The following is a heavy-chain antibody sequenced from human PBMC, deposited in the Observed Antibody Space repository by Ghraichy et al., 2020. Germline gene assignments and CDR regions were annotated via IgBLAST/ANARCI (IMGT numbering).Heavy chain of an antibody. CDR2: IGTAGDT. CDR3: ARGSSSSWFNYYYYYGMDV. J-gene: IGHJ6*02. V-gene: IGHV3-13*01. Sequence: GESLNISCAASGFTFSSYDMHWVRQATGKGLEWVSAIGTAGDTYYPGSVKGRFTNSRENAKNSLYLQMNSLRAGDTAVYYCARGSSSSWFNYYYYYGMDVWGQGTTVTVSS. CDR1: GFTFSSYD. D-gene: IGHD6-13*01.